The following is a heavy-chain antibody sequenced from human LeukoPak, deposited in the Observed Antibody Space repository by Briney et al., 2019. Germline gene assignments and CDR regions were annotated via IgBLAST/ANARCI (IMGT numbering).Heavy chain of an antibody. CDR3: ARETNWSRDY. CDR1: GFTFSSYW. J-gene: IGHJ4*02. D-gene: IGHD1-1*01. Sequence: GGSLRLSCAASGFTFSSYWMDWVRQAPGKGLEWVATIKSDGSATYYVDSVKGRFTISRDNAKNSLYLQMNTLTDEDTAVYYCARETNWSRDYWGQGTLVTVSS. V-gene: IGHV3-7*03. CDR2: IKSDGSAT.